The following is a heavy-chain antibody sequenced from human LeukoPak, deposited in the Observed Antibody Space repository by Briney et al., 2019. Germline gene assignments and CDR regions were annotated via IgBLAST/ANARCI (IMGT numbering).Heavy chain of an antibody. J-gene: IGHJ4*02. CDR3: ARWSLGARDFDY. CDR1: GFTVSSNY. CDR2: TGSGGST. V-gene: IGHV3-66*01. Sequence: SGGSLRLSCAASGFTVSSNYMSWVRQAPGKGLEWVSGITGSGGSTYYADSVKGRFTISRDNSKNTLYLQMNSLRAEDTAVYYCARWSLGARDFDYWGQGTLVTVSS. D-gene: IGHD1-26*01.